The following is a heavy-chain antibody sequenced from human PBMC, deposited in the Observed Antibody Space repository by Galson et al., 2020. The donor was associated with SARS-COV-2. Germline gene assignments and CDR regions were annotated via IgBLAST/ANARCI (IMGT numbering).Heavy chain of an antibody. CDR2: IYHGDSDT. J-gene: IGHJ4*02. D-gene: IGHD3-22*01. V-gene: IGHV5-51*01. CDR3: ARQYYYDSSGSGKGWGY. CDR1: GYSFTSYW. Sequence: GESLKISCKGSGYSFTSYWLGWVRQMPGKGLEWMGIIYHGDSDTRYSPSFQGQVTITADKPISTAYLQWSSLKASDTAMYYCARQYYYDSSGSGKGWGYWGQGTLVTVSS.